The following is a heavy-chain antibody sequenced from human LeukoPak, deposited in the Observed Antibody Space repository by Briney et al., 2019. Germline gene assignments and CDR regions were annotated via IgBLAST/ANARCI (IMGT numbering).Heavy chain of an antibody. CDR3: ARGSYYYDSSAYYSPSYYFDY. D-gene: IGHD3-22*01. Sequence: GGSLRLSCAASGFTFSSSAMSWVRQVPGKGLEWVSGISASGGSTYYADSVKGRFTISRDNSKNTLYLQMNSLRAEDTAVYHCARGSYYYDSSAYYSPSYYFDYWGQGTLVTVSS. CDR2: ISASGGST. CDR1: GFTFSSSA. V-gene: IGHV3-23*01. J-gene: IGHJ4*02.